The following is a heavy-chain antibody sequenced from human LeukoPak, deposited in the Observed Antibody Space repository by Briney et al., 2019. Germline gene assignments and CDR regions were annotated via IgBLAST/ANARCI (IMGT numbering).Heavy chain of an antibody. J-gene: IGHJ2*01. CDR3: SSAGAPAGPRWYLDL. Sequence: GGAPRLSFGVSGFTLWSHWISWVRQAPGEGVEGVGHINQDGSENNYVDSLKGRFTISRDNAKSPVYLQINSLTDEDTAVYYCSSAGAPAGPRWYLDLWGRGTLVTVSS. CDR2: INQDGSEN. CDR1: GFTLWSHW. D-gene: IGHD6-13*01. V-gene: IGHV3-7*01.